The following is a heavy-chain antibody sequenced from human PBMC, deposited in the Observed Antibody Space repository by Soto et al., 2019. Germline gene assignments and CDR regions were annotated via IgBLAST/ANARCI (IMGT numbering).Heavy chain of an antibody. CDR1: GFSFSTYA. CDR3: TRATFDV. CDR2: IWFDGVKE. V-gene: IGHV3-33*01. J-gene: IGHJ6*02. Sequence: GGSLRLSCAVSGFSFSTYAMHWVRQAPGKGLEWLAIIWFDGVKEYYAESVRGRFTISIDNSKNTVFLQMDTVGAEDSDLYYCTRATFDVWGQGTTVTVSS.